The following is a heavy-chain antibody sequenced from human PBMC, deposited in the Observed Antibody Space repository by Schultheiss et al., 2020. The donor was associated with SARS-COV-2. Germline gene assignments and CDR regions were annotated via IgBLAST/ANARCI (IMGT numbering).Heavy chain of an antibody. CDR3: ARQGYSSGWLIDY. Sequence: SETLSLTCTVSGGSVSSGSYYWSWIRQPPGKGLEWIGYIYYSGSTNYNPSLKSRVTISVDTSKNQFSLKLSSVTAADTAVYYCARQGYSSGWLIDYWGQGTLVTVSS. V-gene: IGHV4-61*01. CDR1: GGSVSSGSYY. D-gene: IGHD6-19*01. J-gene: IGHJ4*02. CDR2: IYYSGST.